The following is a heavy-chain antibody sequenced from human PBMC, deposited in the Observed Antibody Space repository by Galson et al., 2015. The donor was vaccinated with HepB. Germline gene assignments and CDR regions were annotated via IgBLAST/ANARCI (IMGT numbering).Heavy chain of an antibody. J-gene: IGHJ4*02. D-gene: IGHD4-17*01. CDR3: TSAYGDYNSFPSGEFDY. CDR2: IKSRTDGETI. CDR1: GFTFSNVW. V-gene: IGHV3-15*01. Sequence: SLRLSCAASGFTFSNVWMSRVRQAPGKGLEWVGRIKSRTDGETIDYGAPVKGRFTISRDDSKNTLYLQMNTLKTEDTAVYYCTSAYGDYNSFPSGEFDYWGQGTLITVSS.